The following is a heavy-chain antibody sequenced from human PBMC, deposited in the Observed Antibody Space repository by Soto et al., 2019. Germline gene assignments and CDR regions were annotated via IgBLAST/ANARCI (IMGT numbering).Heavy chain of an antibody. D-gene: IGHD6-19*01. CDR3: AKDHSFVAVAGIDY. J-gene: IGHJ4*02. Sequence: LRLSCAASGFTFSSYAMSWVRQAPGKGLEWVSAISGSGGSTYYAGSVKGRFTISRDNSKNTLYLQMNSLRAEDTAVYYCAKDHSFVAVAGIDYWAQGSLVPVSS. CDR2: ISGSGGST. CDR1: GFTFSSYA. V-gene: IGHV3-23*01.